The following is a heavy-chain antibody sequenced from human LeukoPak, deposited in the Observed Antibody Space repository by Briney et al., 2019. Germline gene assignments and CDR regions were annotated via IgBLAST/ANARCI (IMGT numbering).Heavy chain of an antibody. V-gene: IGHV1-2*02. CDR3: ARGRRITMVRGVIDY. CDR1: GYTFTGYY. Sequence: ASVKVSCKAAGYTFTGYYMHWVRQAPGQGLEWMGWINPNSGGTNYAQKFQGRVTMTRDTSISTAYMELSRLRSDDTAVYYCARGRRITMVRGVIDYWGQGTLVTVSS. CDR2: INPNSGGT. D-gene: IGHD3-10*01. J-gene: IGHJ4*02.